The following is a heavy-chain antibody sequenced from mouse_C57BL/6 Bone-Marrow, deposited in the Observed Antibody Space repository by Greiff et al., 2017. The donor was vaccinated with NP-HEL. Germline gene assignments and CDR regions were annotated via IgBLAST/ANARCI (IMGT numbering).Heavy chain of an antibody. V-gene: IGHV1-18*01. J-gene: IGHJ4*01. CDR3: ARALITTVVARGDYYAMDY. CDR2: INPNNGGT. D-gene: IGHD1-1*01. CDR1: GYTFTDYN. Sequence: EVQLQQSGPELVKPGASVKIPCKASGYTFTDYNMDWVKQSHGKSLEWIGDINPNNGGTIYNQKFKGKATLTVDKSSSTAYMELRSLTSEDTAVYYCARALITTVVARGDYYAMDYWGQGTSVTVSS.